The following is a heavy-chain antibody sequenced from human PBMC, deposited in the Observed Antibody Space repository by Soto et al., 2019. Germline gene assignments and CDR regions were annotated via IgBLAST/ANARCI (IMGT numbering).Heavy chain of an antibody. CDR1: GFTFSSYW. CDR3: ARVDNIVVVIAIEDAFDI. V-gene: IGHV3-7*01. CDR2: IKQDGSEK. D-gene: IGHD2-21*01. Sequence: PGGSLRLSCAASGFTFSSYWMSWVRQAPGKGLEWVANIKQDGSEKYYVDSVKGRFTISRDNAKNSLYLQMNSLRAEDTAVYYCARVDNIVVVIAIEDAFDIWGQGTMVTVSS. J-gene: IGHJ3*02.